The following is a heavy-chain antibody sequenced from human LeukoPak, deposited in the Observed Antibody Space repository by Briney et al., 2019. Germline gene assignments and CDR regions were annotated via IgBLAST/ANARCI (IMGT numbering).Heavy chain of an antibody. V-gene: IGHV3-30*18. D-gene: IGHD3-22*01. J-gene: IGHJ4*02. CDR2: ISYDGSTK. CDR3: AKVHLTYKYDSSGYGFQDY. CDR1: GFTFSSYA. Sequence: GRSLRLSCAASGFTFSSYAIHWVRQAPGKGREWGAVISYDGSTKVYADAVKGRFTISRDNSKTTLSLQMNSLRAEDTAVYYCAKVHLTYKYDSSGYGFQDYWGQGTLVTVSS.